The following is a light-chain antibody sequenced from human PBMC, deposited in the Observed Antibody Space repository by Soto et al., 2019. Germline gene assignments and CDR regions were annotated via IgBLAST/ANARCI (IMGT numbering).Light chain of an antibody. V-gene: IGKV1-33*01. J-gene: IGKJ4*02. Sequence: DIQMTQSPSSLSASVGDRVTITCQASQDISDYVKWYQQKPGKPPKVLIYDASNVEAGVPSRFSGSRSGTHFTFTISSLQPEYIATYYCQRYDNLPLTFVGGTKVDIK. CDR2: DAS. CDR3: QRYDNLPLT. CDR1: QDISDY.